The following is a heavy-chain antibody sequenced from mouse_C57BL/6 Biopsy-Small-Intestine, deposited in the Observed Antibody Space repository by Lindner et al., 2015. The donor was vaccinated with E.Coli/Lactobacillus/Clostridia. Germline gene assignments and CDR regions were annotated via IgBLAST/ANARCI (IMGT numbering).Heavy chain of an antibody. V-gene: IGHV1-84*02. D-gene: IGHD4-1*02. CDR2: INPKSGTT. Sequence: SVKVSCKASGYTFSDYYIHWVRHAPGQRLEWMGRINPKSGTTIYAQRFQGRLTMTRDTSISTAYVDLSRLQSDDTAVYYCARVGEGSGAYFNNWFDLWGQGTLVTVSS. CDR1: GYTFSDYY. J-gene: IGHJ4*01. CDR3: ARVGEGSGAYFNNWFDL.